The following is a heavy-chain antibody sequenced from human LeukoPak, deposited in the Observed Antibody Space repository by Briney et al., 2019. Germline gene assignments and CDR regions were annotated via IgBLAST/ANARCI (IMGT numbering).Heavy chain of an antibody. J-gene: IGHJ5*02. CDR1: GLTFSSYA. V-gene: IGHV3-23*01. CDR3: ASFYITAYGNWFDP. CDR2: LSCRDGSS. D-gene: IGHD3-10*01. Sequence: PGGSLSLSCAPSGLTFSSYAMRWVRPAPGKVLEWVSALSCRDGSSYNAGSEKGGFTIYKDNCKNTLYLQMNGLRAEGTAVYFCASFYITAYGNWFDPWGEGALVTVSS.